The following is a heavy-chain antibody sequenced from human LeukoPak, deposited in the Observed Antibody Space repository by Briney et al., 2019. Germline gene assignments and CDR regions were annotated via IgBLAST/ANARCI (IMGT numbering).Heavy chain of an antibody. Sequence: GGSLRLSCAASGFTFSSYSMNWVRQAPGKGLEWVSAISGSGDNTYYADSVKGRFTISRDDSKNTLYLQMNSLRAEDTAVYYCASSPLRFGHYWGQGTLVTVSS. J-gene: IGHJ4*02. CDR1: GFTFSSYS. CDR3: ASSPLRFGHY. CDR2: ISGSGDNT. V-gene: IGHV3-23*01. D-gene: IGHD3-3*01.